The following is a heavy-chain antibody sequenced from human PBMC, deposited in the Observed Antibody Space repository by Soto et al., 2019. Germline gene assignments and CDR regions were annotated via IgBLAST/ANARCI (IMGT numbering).Heavy chain of an antibody. V-gene: IGHV1-69*06. CDR1: GGTFSSYA. CDR3: VRDCSSTSCYDYYYYGMDV. D-gene: IGHD2-2*01. CDR2: IIPIFGTA. Sequence: SVKVSCKASGGTFSSYAISWVRQAPGQGLEWMGGIIPIFGTANYAQKFQGRVTITADKSTSTAYMELSSLRSEDTAVYYCVRDCSSTSCYDYYYYGMDVWGQGTTVTVSS. J-gene: IGHJ6*02.